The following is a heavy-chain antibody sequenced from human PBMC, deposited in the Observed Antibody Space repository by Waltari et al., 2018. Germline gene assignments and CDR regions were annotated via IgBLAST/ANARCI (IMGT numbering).Heavy chain of an antibody. CDR1: SYY. D-gene: IGHD6-19*01. V-gene: IGHV4-39*01. J-gene: IGHJ4*02. CDR3: ARWLAVAGRLDY. CDR2: IYYSGST. Sequence: SYYWGWIRQPPGKGLEWIGSIYYSGSTYYNPSLKSRVTISVDTSKNQFSLKLSSVTAADTAVYYCARWLAVAGRLDYWGQGTLVTVSS.